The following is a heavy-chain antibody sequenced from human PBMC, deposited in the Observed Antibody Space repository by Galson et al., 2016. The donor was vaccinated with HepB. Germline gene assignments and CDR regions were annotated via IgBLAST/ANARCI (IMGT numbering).Heavy chain of an antibody. Sequence: SLRLSCAASGFTFNKVWMSWVRQAPGKGLEWVGRTHSRTDGGTTDYAAPVKGRFIISRDDSKNTLYLQMNSLKIEDTAVYYCKTRIDPFAGDRWGQGTRVTVSS. V-gene: IGHV3-15*01. J-gene: IGHJ4*02. CDR2: THSRTDGGTT. CDR3: KTRIDPFAGDR. D-gene: IGHD3-16*01. CDR1: GFTFNKVW.